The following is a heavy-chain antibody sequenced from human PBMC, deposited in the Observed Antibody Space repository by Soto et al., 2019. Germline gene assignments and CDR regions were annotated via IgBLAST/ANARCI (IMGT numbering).Heavy chain of an antibody. V-gene: IGHV3-20*04. J-gene: IGHJ3*02. CDR1: GFTFDDYG. D-gene: IGHD2-8*01. CDR2: INWNGGST. Sequence: PGGSLGLSCAASGFTFDDYGMSWVRQAPGKGLEWVSGINWNGGSTYYADSVKGRLTISRDNPKNTLYLQMNSLRAEDTAIYYCAKGNYCTRNGCRGGGFDIWGQGTMVTVSS. CDR3: AKGNYCTRNGCRGGGFDI.